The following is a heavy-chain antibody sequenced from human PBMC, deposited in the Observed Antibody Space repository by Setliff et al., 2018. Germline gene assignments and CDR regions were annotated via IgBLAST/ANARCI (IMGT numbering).Heavy chain of an antibody. CDR2: INHSGST. J-gene: IGHJ4*02. Sequence: KASETLSLTCAVYGGSFSGYYWSWIRQPPGKGLEWIGEINHSGSTNYNPSLKSRVTISVDTSKNQFSLKLSSVTAADTAVYYCARGAGWCCDSSGYYYDYWGQGTLVTVSS. V-gene: IGHV4-34*01. CDR3: ARGAGWCCDSSGYYYDY. CDR1: GGSFSGYY. D-gene: IGHD3-22*01.